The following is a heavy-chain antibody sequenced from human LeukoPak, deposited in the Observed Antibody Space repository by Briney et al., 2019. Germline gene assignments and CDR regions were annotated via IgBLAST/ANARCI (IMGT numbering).Heavy chain of an antibody. D-gene: IGHD3-10*01. CDR3: ARADSVLLWFGDGPSDY. V-gene: IGHV3-74*01. CDR2: INSDGSST. J-gene: IGHJ4*02. CDR1: GFTFSSYW. Sequence: PGGSLRLSCAASGFTFSSYWMHWVRQAPGKGLVWVSRINSDGSSTSYADSVKGRFTISRDNAKNTLYLQMNSLRAEDTAVYYCARADSVLLWFGDGPSDYWGQGTLVTVSS.